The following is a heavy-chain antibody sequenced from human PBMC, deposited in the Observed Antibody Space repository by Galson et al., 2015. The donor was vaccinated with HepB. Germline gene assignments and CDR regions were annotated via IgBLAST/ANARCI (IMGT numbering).Heavy chain of an antibody. D-gene: IGHD3-22*01. J-gene: IGHJ4*02. CDR3: ARHGDSSGYYRN. CDR2: IYYSGST. V-gene: IGHV4-39*01. CDR1: GGSISSSSYY. Sequence: SETLSLTCTVSGGSISSSSYYWGWIRQPPGKGLEWIGSIYYSGSTYYNPSLKSRVTISVDTSKNQFSLKLSSVTAADTAVYYCARHGDSSGYYRNWGQGTLVTVSS.